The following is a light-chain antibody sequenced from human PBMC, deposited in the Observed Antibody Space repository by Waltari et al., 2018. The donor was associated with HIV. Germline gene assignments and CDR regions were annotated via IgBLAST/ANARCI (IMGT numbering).Light chain of an antibody. CDR3: QHYHLFSWT. Sequence: DIQMTQSPSTMSSDDGDRVPITCLASQGLSDWLAWYQQRPGKAPKLLIYKTSRLESGVPSRFSGSGSGTEFALTISSLQPDDFATYYCQHYHLFSWTFGQGTKV. CDR1: QGLSDW. J-gene: IGKJ1*01. V-gene: IGKV1-5*03. CDR2: KTS.